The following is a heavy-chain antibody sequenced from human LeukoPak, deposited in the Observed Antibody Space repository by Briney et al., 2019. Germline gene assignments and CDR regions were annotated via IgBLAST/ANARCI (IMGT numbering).Heavy chain of an antibody. CDR2: IYYSGTT. CDR1: GGSISSDDYY. D-gene: IGHD2-15*01. CDR3: ARALCGSGGSCYSGYYYYGMDV. J-gene: IGHJ6*02. V-gene: IGHV4-30-4*01. Sequence: SETLSLTCTASGGSISSDDYYWSWIRQPPGKGLEWIGYIYYSGTTFYNPSLKSRVTLSVDTSKNQFSLRLSSVTAADTAVYYCARALCGSGGSCYSGYYYYGMDVWGQGTTVTVSS.